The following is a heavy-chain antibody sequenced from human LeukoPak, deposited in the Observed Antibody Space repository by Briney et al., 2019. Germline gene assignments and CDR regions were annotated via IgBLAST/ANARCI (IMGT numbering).Heavy chain of an antibody. CDR2: IYYSGST. CDR1: GGSISSYY. D-gene: IGHD4-17*01. V-gene: IGHV4-59*08. J-gene: IGHJ2*01. Sequence: SETLSLTCTVSGGSISSYYWSWIRQPPGKGLEWIGYIYYSGSTNYNPSLKSRVTISVDTSKNQFSLKLSSVTAADTAVYYCARETTVTTTPKYWYFDLWGRGTLVTVSS. CDR3: ARETTVTTTPKYWYFDL.